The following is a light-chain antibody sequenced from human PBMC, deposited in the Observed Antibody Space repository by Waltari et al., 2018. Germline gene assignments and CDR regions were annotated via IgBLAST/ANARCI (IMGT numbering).Light chain of an antibody. CDR3: HSRKGSDNQVV. CDR2: GKE. CDR1: SLRTSY. Sequence: SELTLGPDVSVALGQTVKITCQGDSLRTSYASWYQVKPGQAPVLVLFGKEKRPSGIPDRISGYSSGTTSSLTITGAQAEDEAAYYCHSRKGSDNQVVFGGGTKLTVL. J-gene: IGLJ3*02. V-gene: IGLV3-19*01.